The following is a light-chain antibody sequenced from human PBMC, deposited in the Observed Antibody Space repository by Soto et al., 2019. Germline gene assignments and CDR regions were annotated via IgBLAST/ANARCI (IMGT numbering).Light chain of an antibody. Sequence: PLTPSPSSLSASVGDRVTITCRASQGITNYLAWYQQKPGKAPKLLIYAASTLQSGVPSRFSGSGSGTDFTLSISSLQPEDFATYFCQQVDSYPITFGQGTRLEIK. CDR1: QGITNY. CDR3: QQVDSYPIT. J-gene: IGKJ5*01. CDR2: AAS. V-gene: IGKV1-9*01.